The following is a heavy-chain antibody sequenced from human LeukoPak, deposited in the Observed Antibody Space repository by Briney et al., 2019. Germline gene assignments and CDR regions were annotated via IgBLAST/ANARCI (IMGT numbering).Heavy chain of an antibody. Sequence: SETLSLTCTVSGGSISSYYWSWIRQPPGKGLEWIGYIYYSGSTNYNPSLKSRVTISVDTFKNQFSLKLSSVTAADTAVYYCARLRDGYSPCDYWGQGTLVTVSS. CDR2: IYYSGST. CDR1: GGSISSYY. J-gene: IGHJ4*02. D-gene: IGHD5-24*01. V-gene: IGHV4-59*08. CDR3: ARLRDGYSPCDY.